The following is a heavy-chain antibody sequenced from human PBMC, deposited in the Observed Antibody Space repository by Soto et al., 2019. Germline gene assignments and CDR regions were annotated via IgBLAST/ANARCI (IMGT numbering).Heavy chain of an antibody. CDR2: ISSSGSTI. Sequence: ESGGGLVQPGGSLRLSCAASGFTFSSYEMNWVRQAPGKGLEWVSYISSSGSTIYYADSVKGRFTISRDNAKNSLYLQMNSLRAEDTAVYYCARVDWAGYYYYYYGMDVWGQGTTVTVSS. CDR1: GFTFSSYE. J-gene: IGHJ6*02. V-gene: IGHV3-48*03. CDR3: ARVDWAGYYYYYYGMDV. D-gene: IGHD3-9*01.